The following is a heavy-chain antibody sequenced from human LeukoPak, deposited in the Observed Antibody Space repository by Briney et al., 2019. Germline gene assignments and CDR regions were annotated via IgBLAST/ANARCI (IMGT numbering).Heavy chain of an antibody. CDR2: ISYDGSNK. CDR3: ANSLGSSLFDY. V-gene: IGHV3-30*18. Sequence: GGSLRLSCAASGFTFSSYGMHWVRRAPGKGLEWVAVISYDGSNKYYADSVKGRFTISRDNSKNTLYLQMNSLRAEDTAVYYFANSLGSSLFDYWGQGTLVTVSS. CDR1: GFTFSSYG. D-gene: IGHD3-10*01. J-gene: IGHJ4*02.